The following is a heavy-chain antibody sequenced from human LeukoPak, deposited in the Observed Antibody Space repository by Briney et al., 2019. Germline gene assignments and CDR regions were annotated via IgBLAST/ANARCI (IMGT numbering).Heavy chain of an antibody. CDR3: ARHPYYDTSGLDY. J-gene: IGHJ4*02. Sequence: SETLSLTCTVSGGSITGYYWTWIRQPPGKGLEWIGYIFNSGSTHYNPSLKSRVTISMDTSKKQFSLKLNSVTAADTAMYYCARHPYYDTSGLDYWGQGTLVTVSS. V-gene: IGHV4-59*08. CDR1: GGSITGYY. D-gene: IGHD3-22*01. CDR2: IFNSGST.